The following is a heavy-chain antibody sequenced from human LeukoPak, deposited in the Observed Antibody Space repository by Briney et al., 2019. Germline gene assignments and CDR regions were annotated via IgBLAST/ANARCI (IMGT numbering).Heavy chain of an antibody. CDR2: ISGSGDYT. J-gene: IGHJ4*02. V-gene: IGHV3-23*01. D-gene: IGHD1-26*01. CDR3: ARDPVLGGATTRGDY. CDR1: GFMFNVYA. Sequence: GGSLRLSCAASGFMFNVYAMSWVRQAPGEGLEWVSGISGSGDYTFYADSVKGRFTISRDNSKNTLYLQMSSLRAEDTAVYYCARDPVLGGATTRGDYWGQGTLVTVSS.